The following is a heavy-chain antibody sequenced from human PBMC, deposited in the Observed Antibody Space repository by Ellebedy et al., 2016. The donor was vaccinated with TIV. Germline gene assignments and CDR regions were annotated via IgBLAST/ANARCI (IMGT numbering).Heavy chain of an antibody. CDR3: ARDYYGSGSYQDY. CDR1: GFSFGNYA. D-gene: IGHD3-10*01. V-gene: IGHV3-23*01. CDR2: ISGSGGST. J-gene: IGHJ4*02. Sequence: GESLKISCAASGFSFGNYAMSWVRQAPGKGLEWVSLISGSGGSTSYAGSVRGRFTISRDNSKNTLILQMNSLRAEDTAVYFCARDYYGSGSYQDYWGQGTLVTVSS.